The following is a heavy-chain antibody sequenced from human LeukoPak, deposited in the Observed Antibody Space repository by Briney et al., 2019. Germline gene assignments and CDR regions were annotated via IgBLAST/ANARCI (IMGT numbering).Heavy chain of an antibody. CDR2: ISYDGSNK. V-gene: IGHV3-30-3*01. D-gene: IGHD4-17*01. CDR1: GFTFSSYA. J-gene: IGHJ1*01. CDR3: ARAYGDYVSYFQH. Sequence: GGSLRLSCAASGFTFSSYAMHWVRQAPGKGLEWVAVISYDGSNKYYADSVKGRFTISRDNSKNTLYLQMNSLRAEDTAVYYCARAYGDYVSYFQHWGQGTLVTVSS.